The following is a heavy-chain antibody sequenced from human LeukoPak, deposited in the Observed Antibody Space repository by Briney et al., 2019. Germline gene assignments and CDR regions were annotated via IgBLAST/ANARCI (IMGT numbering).Heavy chain of an antibody. CDR2: IKQDGSEK. D-gene: IGHD2-8*01. CDR1: GFTFSSYW. J-gene: IGHJ3*02. V-gene: IGHV3-7*01. CDR3: ARDRKIVLMVYAISGSAFDI. Sequence: GGSLRLSCAASGFTFSSYWMSWVRQAPGKGLEWVANIKQDGSEKYYVDSVKGRFTISRDNAKNSLYLQMNSLRAEDTAVYYCARDRKIVLMVYAISGSAFDIWGQGTMVTVSS.